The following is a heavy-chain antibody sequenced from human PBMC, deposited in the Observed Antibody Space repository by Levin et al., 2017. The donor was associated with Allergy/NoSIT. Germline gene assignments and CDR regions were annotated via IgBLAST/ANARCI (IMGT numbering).Heavy chain of an antibody. D-gene: IGHD6-19*01. J-gene: IGHJ4*02. CDR2: IIPVFGKT. CDR1: GGTLSSFA. Sequence: PLASVKVSCKATGGTLSSFAISWVRQAPGQGLEWMGGIIPVFGKTNYAQNFQGRVTISADESTNTAYMELSSLTSGDTAVYYCARDRGLAVTYSGGRSTSPFDYWGQGALVTVSS. CDR3: ARDRGLAVTYSGGRSTSPFDY. V-gene: IGHV1-69*13.